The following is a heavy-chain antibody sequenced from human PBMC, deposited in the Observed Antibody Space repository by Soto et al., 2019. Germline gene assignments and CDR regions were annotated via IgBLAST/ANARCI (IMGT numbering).Heavy chain of an antibody. Sequence: SETLSLTCTVSGGSISSGGYYWSWLRQHPGKGLEWIGYIYYSGSTYYNPSLKSRVTISVDTSKNQFSLKLSAVTAADTAVYYCARGKKAIADREDWLDTWGQGTLVTVSS. CDR2: IYYSGST. D-gene: IGHD6-6*01. V-gene: IGHV4-31*03. CDR1: GGSISSGGYY. J-gene: IGHJ5*02. CDR3: ARGKKAIADREDWLDT.